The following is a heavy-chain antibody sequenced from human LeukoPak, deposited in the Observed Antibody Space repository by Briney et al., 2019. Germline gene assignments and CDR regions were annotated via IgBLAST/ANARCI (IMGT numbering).Heavy chain of an antibody. CDR1: GFTLSSYA. V-gene: IGHV3-30-3*01. J-gene: IGHJ6*02. D-gene: IGHD6-6*01. CDR2: ISYDGSNK. Sequence: PRRSLRLSCAAAGFTLSSYAMHWVRQAPGERLGWVAVISYDGSNKYYANSVKGRFTISRDNSKNPLYLQMNSLRAEDTAVYYCAREWQLATGYYYYYGMDVWGQGTTVTVSS. CDR3: AREWQLATGYYYYYGMDV.